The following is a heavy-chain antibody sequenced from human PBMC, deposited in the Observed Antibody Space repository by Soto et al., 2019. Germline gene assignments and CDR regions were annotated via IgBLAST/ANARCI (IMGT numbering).Heavy chain of an antibody. CDR2: ISAYNGNT. CDR1: GYTFTSYG. D-gene: IGHD6-13*01. V-gene: IGHV1-18*01. CDR3: ARGPCSRSWDCGGWFDP. Sequence: ASVKVSCKASGYTFTSYGISWVRQAPGQGLEWMGWISAYNGNTNYAQKLQGRVTMTTDTSTSTAYMELRSLRSDDTAVYYCARGPCSRSWDCGGWFDPWGQGTLVTVSS. J-gene: IGHJ5*02.